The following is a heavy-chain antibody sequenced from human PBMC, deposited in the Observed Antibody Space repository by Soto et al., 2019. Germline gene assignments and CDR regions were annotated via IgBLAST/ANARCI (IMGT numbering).Heavy chain of an antibody. CDR2: IYWDDDK. CDR3: AHRRIAMTQNWFDP. D-gene: IGHD6-13*01. CDR1: GFSLSASGVG. J-gene: IGHJ5*02. V-gene: IGHV2-5*02. Sequence: QITLKESGPTLVKPTQTLTLTCTFSGFSLSASGVGVGWIRQPPGKALEWLALIYWDDDKRYSPSLKSRLTITKDTSKKQVVLTMTNMDPADTATYYCAHRRIAMTQNWFDPLGQGTLVTVSS.